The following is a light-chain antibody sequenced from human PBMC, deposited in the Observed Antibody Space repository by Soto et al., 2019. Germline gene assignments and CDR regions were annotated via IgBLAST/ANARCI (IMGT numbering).Light chain of an antibody. CDR3: QQSGSAPLT. CDR1: QSVNSNY. CDR2: GTS. Sequence: EIVLTQSPGTLSLSPGERATLSCRASQSVNSNYFAWYQQNRGQAPTVLIYGTSSRATGIPDRFSGSGSGTDFSLTISRLEPEDFAVYYCQQSGSAPLTFGGGTKVEIK. V-gene: IGKV3-20*01. J-gene: IGKJ4*01.